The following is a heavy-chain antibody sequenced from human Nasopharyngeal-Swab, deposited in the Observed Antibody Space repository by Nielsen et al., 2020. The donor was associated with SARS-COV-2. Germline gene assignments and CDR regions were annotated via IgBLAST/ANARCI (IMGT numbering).Heavy chain of an antibody. CDR3: FIGHYMDS. J-gene: IGHJ6*03. V-gene: IGHV3-7*01. CDR2: IKEDGNEQ. Sequence: GGSLRLSCAASGFTFSAFWMSWVRQAPGRGLEWVANIKEDGNEQSYADSVKGRFTISRDNGKNSLFLEMNSLRAEDTAIYYCFIGHYMDSWGKGTAVIVSS. CDR1: GFTFSAFW.